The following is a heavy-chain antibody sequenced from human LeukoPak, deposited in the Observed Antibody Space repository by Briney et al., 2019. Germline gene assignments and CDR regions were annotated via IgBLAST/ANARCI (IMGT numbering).Heavy chain of an antibody. D-gene: IGHD3-22*01. Sequence: SVKVSCKASGYTFTGYYMHWVRQAPGQGLEWMGRIIPILGIANYAQKFQGRVTITADKSTSTAYMELSSLRSEDTAVYYCARSAYYYDSSGYYFDYWGQGTLVTVSS. J-gene: IGHJ4*02. V-gene: IGHV1-69*02. CDR3: ARSAYYYDSSGYYFDY. CDR1: GYTFTGYY. CDR2: IIPILGIA.